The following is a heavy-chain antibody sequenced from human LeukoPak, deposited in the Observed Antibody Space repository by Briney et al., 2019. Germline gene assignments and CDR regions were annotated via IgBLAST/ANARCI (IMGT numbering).Heavy chain of an antibody. Sequence: SETLSLTCAVYGGSFSSYYWGWIRQPPGKGLEWIGSIYYSGSTYYNPSLKSRVTISVDTSKNQFSLKLSSVTAADTAVYYCARDGDSWYMDVWGKGTTVTVSS. CDR1: GGSFSSYY. J-gene: IGHJ6*03. V-gene: IGHV4-39*07. CDR2: IYYSGST. D-gene: IGHD7-27*01. CDR3: ARDGDSWYMDV.